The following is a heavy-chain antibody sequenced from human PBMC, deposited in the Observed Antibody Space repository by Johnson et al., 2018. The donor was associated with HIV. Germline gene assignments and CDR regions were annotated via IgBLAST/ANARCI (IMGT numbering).Heavy chain of an antibody. CDR1: GFTFSNYG. Sequence: QVQLVESGGGVVQPGGSLTLSCAASGFTFSNYGMHWVRQAPGKGLEWVAFIQSDGKIKFYADSVKGRFTISIDNSKNSFYIQMHSLRAEDTAVYYCAKDVDSSRWWRAFDMWGQGTMVSVSS. CDR2: IQSDGKIK. CDR3: AKDVDSSRWWRAFDM. J-gene: IGHJ3*02. V-gene: IGHV3-30*02. D-gene: IGHD6-13*01.